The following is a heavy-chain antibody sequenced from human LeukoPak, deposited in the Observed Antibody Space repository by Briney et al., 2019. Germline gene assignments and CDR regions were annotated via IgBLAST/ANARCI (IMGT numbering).Heavy chain of an antibody. V-gene: IGHV4-61*02. CDR1: GGSISSGSYY. D-gene: IGHD4-17*01. CDR3: ARRGEDYGDYGGAFDI. CDR2: IYTSGST. J-gene: IGHJ3*02. Sequence: KPSQTLSLTCTVSGGSISSGSYYWRWIRQPAGKGLEWIGRIYTSGSTNYNPSLKSRVTISVDTSKNQFSLKLSSVTAADTAVYYCARRGEDYGDYGGAFDIWGQGTMVTVSS.